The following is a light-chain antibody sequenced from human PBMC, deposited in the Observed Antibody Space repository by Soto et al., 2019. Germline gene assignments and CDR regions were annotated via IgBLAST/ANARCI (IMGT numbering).Light chain of an antibody. CDR3: AAWDDSLNGYV. CDR2: RNN. J-gene: IGLJ1*01. Sequence: QSVLTQPPSASGTPGQRVTISCSGSSSNIGSNTVNWYKHLPGTAPKLLIYRNNERPSGVPDRFSGSKSGTSASLAISGLQSEDEADYYCAAWDDSLNGYVFGTGTKVT. V-gene: IGLV1-44*01. CDR1: SSNIGSNT.